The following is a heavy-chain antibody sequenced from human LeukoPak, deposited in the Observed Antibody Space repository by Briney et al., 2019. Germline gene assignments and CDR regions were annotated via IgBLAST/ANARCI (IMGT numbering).Heavy chain of an antibody. V-gene: IGHV1-69*13. CDR3: ARDGRPVVVPAAIVAGMHWFDP. Sequence: ASVKVSRKASGGTFSSYAISWVRQAPGQGLEWMGGIIPIFGTANYAQKFQGRVTITADESTITAYMELSSLRSEDTAVYYCARDGRPVVVPAAIVAGMHWFDPWGQGTLVTVSS. CDR1: GGTFSSYA. D-gene: IGHD2-2*01. J-gene: IGHJ5*02. CDR2: IIPIFGTA.